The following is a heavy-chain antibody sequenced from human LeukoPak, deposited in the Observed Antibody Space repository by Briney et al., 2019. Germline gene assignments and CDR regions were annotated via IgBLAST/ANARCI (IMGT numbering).Heavy chain of an antibody. CDR2: ISSNGATT. D-gene: IGHD6-6*01. Sequence: GGSLRLSCSASGFTFNRFYLHWVRQAPGKGLEFVSHISSNGATTYYADSVKGRFTISRDNSKNMLYLQMSSLRADDTAVYYCVKDRSIAAPNNDFFDSWGQEALVTVSS. V-gene: IGHV3-64D*06. CDR1: GFTFNRFY. J-gene: IGHJ4*02. CDR3: VKDRSIAAPNNDFFDS.